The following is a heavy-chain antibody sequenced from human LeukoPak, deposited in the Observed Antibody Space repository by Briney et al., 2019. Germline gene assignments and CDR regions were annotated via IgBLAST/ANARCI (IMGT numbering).Heavy chain of an antibody. J-gene: IGHJ4*02. CDR3: AECLSSGFLYYFDY. CDR1: GLTFSSYG. CDR2: ISGSGGKT. Sequence: PGGSLRLSCAASGLTFSSYGMSWVRQAPGKGLEWVSGISGSGGKTDYADSVKGRFTISRDNSKNTLYLQMNSLRAEDTAVYYCAECLSSGFLYYFDYWGQGTLVTVSS. V-gene: IGHV3-23*01. D-gene: IGHD3-22*01.